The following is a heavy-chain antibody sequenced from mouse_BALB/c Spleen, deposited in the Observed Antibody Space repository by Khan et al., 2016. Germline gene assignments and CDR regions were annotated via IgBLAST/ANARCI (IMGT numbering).Heavy chain of an antibody. J-gene: IGHJ3*01. Sequence: QVQLKQSGAELARPGASVKLSCKASVYTFTSYWMQWVKQRPGQGLEWIGTIYPGDGDTRYTQKFKGKATLTADKSSSTAYMQLSSLASEDFAVYYCARGGSSYSSSAYWGQGTLVTVSA. CDR3: ARGGSSYSSSAY. CDR2: IYPGDGDT. D-gene: IGHD1-1*01. V-gene: IGHV1-87*01. CDR1: VYTFTSYW.